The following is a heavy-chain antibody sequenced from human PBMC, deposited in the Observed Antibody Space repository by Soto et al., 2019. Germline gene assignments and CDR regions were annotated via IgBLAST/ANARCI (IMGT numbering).Heavy chain of an antibody. J-gene: IGHJ6*02. V-gene: IGHV4-34*01. CDR1: GGSFSGYY. Sequence: QVQLQQWGAGLLKPSETLSLTCAVYGGSFSGYYWSWIRQPPGKGLEWIGEINHSGSTNYNPSLKTRVTISVDTSKNQFSLKLSSVTAADTAVYYCARGGRRSYYYYGMDVWGQGTTVTVSS. CDR2: INHSGST. D-gene: IGHD1-26*01. CDR3: ARGGRRSYYYYGMDV.